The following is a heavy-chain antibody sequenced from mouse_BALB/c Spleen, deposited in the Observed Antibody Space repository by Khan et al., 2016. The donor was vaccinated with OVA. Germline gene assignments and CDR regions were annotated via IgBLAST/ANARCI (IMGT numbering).Heavy chain of an antibody. CDR2: ISSGGHYT. CDR1: GFTFSTYG. V-gene: IGHV5-6*01. D-gene: IGHD1-1*01. J-gene: IGHJ3*01. Sequence: EVELVESGGDLVKPGGSLKLSCAASGFTFSTYGMSWVRQTPDKRLEWVATISSGGHYTYYPDSVKGRFTISRDHAKSTLYLQMSSLKSEDTAIYYCARLAYYYNSEGFAYWGQGTLVTVSA. CDR3: ARLAYYYNSEGFAY.